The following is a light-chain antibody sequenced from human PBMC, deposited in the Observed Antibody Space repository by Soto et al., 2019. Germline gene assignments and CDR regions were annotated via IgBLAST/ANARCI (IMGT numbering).Light chain of an antibody. Sequence: DIQMTQSLSSLSASVGDRVTITCRASQTISTYVTWYQQKPGKAPKALISDASTLQSGVPSRFSGSGSGTYFTLIISSLQPEDIATYYCQQRFSSLRSFGGGTQVEIK. CDR1: QTISTY. CDR2: DAS. J-gene: IGKJ4*01. CDR3: QQRFSSLRS. V-gene: IGKV1-39*01.